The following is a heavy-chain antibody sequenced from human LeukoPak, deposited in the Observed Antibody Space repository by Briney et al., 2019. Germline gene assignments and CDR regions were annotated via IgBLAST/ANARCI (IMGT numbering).Heavy chain of an antibody. J-gene: IGHJ4*02. V-gene: IGHV3-7*01. CDR3: ARLSSGWRLSSFDC. CDR2: IKQDGSEK. D-gene: IGHD6-19*01. Sequence: PGGSLRLSCAASGFTFSSYWMSWVRQAPGKGLEWVANIKQDGSEKYYVDSVKGRFTISRDNAKNSLYLQMNSLRAEDTAVYYCARLSSGWRLSSFDCWGQGTLVTVSS. CDR1: GFTFSSYW.